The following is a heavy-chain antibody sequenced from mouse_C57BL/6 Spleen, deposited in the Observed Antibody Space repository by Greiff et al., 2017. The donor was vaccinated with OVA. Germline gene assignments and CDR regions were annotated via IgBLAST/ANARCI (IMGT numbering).Heavy chain of an antibody. CDR2: ISYDGSN. CDR1: GYSITSGYY. CDR3: ARTLVDWYFDV. D-gene: IGHD4-1*01. Sequence: EVQLQESGPGLVKPSQSLSLTCSVTGYSITSGYYWNWIRQFPGNKLEWMGYISYDGSNNYNPSLKNRISITRDTSKNQFFLKLNSVTTEDTATYYCARTLVDWYFDVWGTGTTVTVSS. V-gene: IGHV3-6*01. J-gene: IGHJ1*03.